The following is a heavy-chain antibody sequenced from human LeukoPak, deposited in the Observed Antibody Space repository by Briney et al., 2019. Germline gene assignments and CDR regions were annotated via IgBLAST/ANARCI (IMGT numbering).Heavy chain of an antibody. V-gene: IGHV3-48*04. CDR3: ARPRFCSGYTCCSDY. CDR1: GFTFSTYT. D-gene: IGHD2-15*01. CDR2: ISSGSSNI. J-gene: IGHJ4*02. Sequence: PGGSLRLSCAASGFTFSTYTMNWVRQAPGKGLEWVSYISSGSSNIYYADSVKGRFTISRDNAKNSLYLQMNSLRAEDTAVYYCARPRFCSGYTCCSDYWGQGTLVTVSS.